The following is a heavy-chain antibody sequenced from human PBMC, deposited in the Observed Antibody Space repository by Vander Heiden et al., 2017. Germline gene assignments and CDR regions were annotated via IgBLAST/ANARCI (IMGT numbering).Heavy chain of an antibody. D-gene: IGHD3-22*01. J-gene: IGHJ4*02. V-gene: IGHV4-34*01. CDR1: GGSFSGYY. CDR2: VNHSRNT. Sequence: QVPLQQWRAGLLKPSETLSLTCAVPGGSFSGYYWSWIRQPPGKGLEWIGEVNHSRNTKYSPSLKSRVTISVDTSKSHFSLKLTSVTAADTAVYYCAREDSLTMKSLDYWGQGTLVTVSS. CDR3: AREDSLTMKSLDY.